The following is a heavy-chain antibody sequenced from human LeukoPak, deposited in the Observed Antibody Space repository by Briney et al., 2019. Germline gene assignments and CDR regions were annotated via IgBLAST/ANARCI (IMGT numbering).Heavy chain of an antibody. CDR2: ISAYNGNT. J-gene: IGHJ4*02. V-gene: IGHV1-18*01. CDR1: GYTFTSYG. Sequence: GASVKVSCKASGYTFTSYGISWVRQAPGRGLEWMGWISAYNGNTNYAQKLQGRVTMTTDTSTSTAYMELRSLRSDDTAVYYCARVIDYDILTGYFYYFDYWGQGTLVTVSS. D-gene: IGHD3-9*01. CDR3: ARVIDYDILTGYFYYFDY.